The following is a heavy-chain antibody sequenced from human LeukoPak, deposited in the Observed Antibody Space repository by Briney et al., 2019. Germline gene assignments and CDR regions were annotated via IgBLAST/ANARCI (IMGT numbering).Heavy chain of an antibody. V-gene: IGHV1-2*02. CDR1: GYTFTGYY. CDR3: ARVMNYDFWSGYYTLGGYYYYMDV. D-gene: IGHD3-3*01. J-gene: IGHJ6*03. Sequence: ASVKVSCKASGYTFTGYYMHWVRQAPGQGLEWMGWINPNSGGTNYAQKFQGRVTITRDTSISTAYMELSRLRSDDTAVYYCARVMNYDFWSGYYTLGGYYYYMDVWGKGTTVTVSS. CDR2: INPNSGGT.